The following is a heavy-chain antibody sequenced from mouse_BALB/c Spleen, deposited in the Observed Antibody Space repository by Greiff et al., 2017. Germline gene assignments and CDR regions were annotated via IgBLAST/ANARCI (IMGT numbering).Heavy chain of an antibody. CDR1: GFTFSSFG. D-gene: IGHD1-1*02. CDR2: ISSGSSTI. Sequence: DVKLVESGGGLVQPGGSRKLSCAASGFTFSSFGMHWVRQAPEKGLEWVAYISSGSSTIYYADTVKGRFTISRDNPKNTLFLQMTSLRSEDTAMYYCARSGTMLFDYWGQGTTLTVSS. J-gene: IGHJ2*01. V-gene: IGHV5-17*02. CDR3: ARSGTMLFDY.